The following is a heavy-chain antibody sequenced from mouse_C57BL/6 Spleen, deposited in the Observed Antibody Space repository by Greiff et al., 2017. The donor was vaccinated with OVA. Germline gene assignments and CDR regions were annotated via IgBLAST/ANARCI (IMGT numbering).Heavy chain of an antibody. D-gene: IGHD1-1*02. Sequence: VQVVESGAELVRPGASVTLSCKASGYTFTDYEMHWVKQTPVHGLEWIGAIDPETGGTAYNQKFKGKAILTADKSSSTAYMELRSLTSEDSAVYYCTRQELSPRFAYWGQGTLVTVSA. V-gene: IGHV1-15*01. CDR3: TRQELSPRFAY. CDR2: IDPETGGT. J-gene: IGHJ3*01. CDR1: GYTFTDYE.